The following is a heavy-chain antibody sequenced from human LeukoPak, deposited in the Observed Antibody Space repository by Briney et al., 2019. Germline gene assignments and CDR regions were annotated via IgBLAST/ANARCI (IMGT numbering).Heavy chain of an antibody. J-gene: IGHJ4*02. D-gene: IGHD6-6*01. CDR3: ARGIAARGGCFDY. V-gene: IGHV1-8*01. CDR2: TNPNSGNT. Sequence: ASVKVSCKASGYTFTSYDINWVRQATGQGLEWMGWTNPNSGNTGYAQKFQGRVTMTRNTSISTAYMELSSLRSEDTAVYYCARGIAARGGCFDYWGQGTLVTVSS. CDR1: GYTFTSYD.